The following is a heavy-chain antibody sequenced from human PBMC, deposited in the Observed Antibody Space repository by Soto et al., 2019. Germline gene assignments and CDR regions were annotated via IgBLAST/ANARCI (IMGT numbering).Heavy chain of an antibody. CDR3: ARAPYSNGWYRFDL. D-gene: IGHD6-19*01. J-gene: IGHJ4*02. Sequence: GSLRLSCEASGFTFSGYWMSWVRQAPGKGLEWVADIKHDGSVQYYVDSVKGRFTISRDNAKKLLYLQMNGLRAEDTALYYCARAPYSNGWYRFDLWGQGTLVTAPQ. V-gene: IGHV3-7*03. CDR1: GFTFSGYW. CDR2: IKHDGSVQ.